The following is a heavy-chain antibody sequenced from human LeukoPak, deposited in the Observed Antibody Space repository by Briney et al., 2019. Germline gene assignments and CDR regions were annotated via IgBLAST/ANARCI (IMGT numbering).Heavy chain of an antibody. CDR2: ISGSGGST. J-gene: IGHJ4*02. V-gene: IGHV3-23*01. CDR1: GFTFSSYA. D-gene: IGHD3-22*01. CDR3: AKDALNYYDSSGYYWDFDY. Sequence: PGGSLRLSCAASGFTFSSYAMSWVRQAPGKGLEWVSAISGSGGSTYYADSVKGRFTISRDNSKNTLYLQMNSLRAEDTAVYYCAKDALNYYDSSGYYWDFDYWGQGTLVTVSS.